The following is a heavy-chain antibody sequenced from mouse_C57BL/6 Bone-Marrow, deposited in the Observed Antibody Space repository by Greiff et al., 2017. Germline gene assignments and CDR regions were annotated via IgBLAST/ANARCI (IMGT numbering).Heavy chain of an antibody. CDR3: ARREEGFAY. Sequence: EVQRVESGGDLVKPGGSLKLSCAASGFTFSSYGMSWVRQTPDKRLEWVATISSGGSYTYYPDSVKGRFTISRDNAKNTLYLQMSSLKSEDTAMYYCARREEGFAYWGQGTLVTVSA. J-gene: IGHJ3*01. V-gene: IGHV5-6*01. CDR1: GFTFSSYG. CDR2: ISSGGSYT.